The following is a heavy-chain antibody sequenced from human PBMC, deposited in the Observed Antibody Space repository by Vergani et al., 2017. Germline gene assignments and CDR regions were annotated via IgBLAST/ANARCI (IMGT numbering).Heavy chain of an antibody. Sequence: EVQLLESGGGLVQPGGSLRLSCAASGFTFSSYAMSWVRQAPGKGLEWVSAISGSGGSTYYADAVKGRFTISRDNSKNTLYLQMNSLRADDTAVYYCAKARITMIVEVITTWAPFDAFDIGSQGTMVTVSS. V-gene: IGHV3-23*01. CDR2: ISGSGGST. CDR1: GFTFSSYA. D-gene: IGHD3-22*01. CDR3: AKARITMIVEVITTWAPFDAFDI. J-gene: IGHJ3*02.